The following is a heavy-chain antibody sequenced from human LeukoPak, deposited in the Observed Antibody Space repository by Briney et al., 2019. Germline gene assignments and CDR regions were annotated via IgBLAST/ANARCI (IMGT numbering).Heavy chain of an antibody. CDR2: ISSSSSTI. V-gene: IGHV3-48*04. CDR3: ARSTRRDSEIALAEYFQH. D-gene: IGHD1-26*01. Sequence: GGSLRLSCAVSGFTFSSYSMNWVRQAPGKGLEWVSYISSSSSTIYYADSVKGRFTISRDNAKNSLYLQMNSLRAEDTAVYYCARSTRRDSEIALAEYFQHWGQGTLVTVSS. CDR1: GFTFSSYS. J-gene: IGHJ1*01.